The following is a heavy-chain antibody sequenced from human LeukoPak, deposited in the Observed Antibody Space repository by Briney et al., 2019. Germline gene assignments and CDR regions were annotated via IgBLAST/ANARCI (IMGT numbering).Heavy chain of an antibody. D-gene: IGHD2-21*01. CDR2: ISYDGSNK. J-gene: IGHJ4*02. V-gene: IGHV3-30-3*01. CDR1: GFTFSSYA. CDR3: ARVSGLGFDY. Sequence: QPGGSLRLSCAASGFTFSSYAMHWVRQAPGKGLEWVAVISYDGSNKYYADSVKGRFTISRDNSKNTLYLQMNSLRAEDTAVYYCARVSGLGFDYWGQGTLVTVSS.